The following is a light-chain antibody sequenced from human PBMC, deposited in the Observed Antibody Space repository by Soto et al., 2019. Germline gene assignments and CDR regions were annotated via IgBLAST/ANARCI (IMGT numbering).Light chain of an antibody. CDR1: QGISSY. CDR2: AAS. CDR3: QQYYSYPPLT. J-gene: IGKJ4*01. Sequence: AIRMTQSPSSLSASTGDRVTITCRASQGISSYLAWYQQKPGKAPKLLIHAASTLQSGVPSRFTGSESRTHFTLTISCLQYEDFATYYCQQYYSYPPLTFGGGTEVESK. V-gene: IGKV1-8*01.